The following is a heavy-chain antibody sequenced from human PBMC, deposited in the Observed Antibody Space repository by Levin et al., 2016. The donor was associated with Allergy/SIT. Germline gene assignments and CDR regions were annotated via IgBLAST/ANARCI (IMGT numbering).Heavy chain of an antibody. D-gene: IGHD6-19*01. Sequence: GGSLRLSCAASGFTFSSYAMSWVRQAPGKGLEWVSAISGSGGSTYYADSVKGRFTISRDNSKNTLYLQMNSLRAEDTAVYYCAKDSQVGRRMAGRFGPYYYYGMDVWGQGTTVTVSS. CDR3: AKDSQVGRRMAGRFGPYYYYGMDV. CDR2: ISGSGGST. J-gene: IGHJ6*02. CDR1: GFTFSSYA. V-gene: IGHV3-23*01.